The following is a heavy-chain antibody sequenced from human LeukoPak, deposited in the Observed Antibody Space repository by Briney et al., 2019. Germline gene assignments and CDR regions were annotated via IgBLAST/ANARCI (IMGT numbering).Heavy chain of an antibody. CDR3: AKELSDTSYGDAFDV. CDR1: GFTFSSYA. D-gene: IGHD4-17*01. Sequence: GGSLRLSCAASGFTFSSYAMNWVRQAPEKGLEWVSAIRGSGGSTDFADSVKGRFTISRDNSKNPLYLRLTNLRAEDTAVYYCAKELSDTSYGDAFDVWGQGTMVTVSS. V-gene: IGHV3-23*01. CDR2: IRGSGGST. J-gene: IGHJ3*01.